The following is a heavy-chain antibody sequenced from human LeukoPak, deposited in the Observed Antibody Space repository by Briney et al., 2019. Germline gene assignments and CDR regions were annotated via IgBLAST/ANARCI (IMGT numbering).Heavy chain of an antibody. Sequence: SETLSLTCTVSGGSISSSSYYWGWIRQPPGKGLEWIGSIYYTGSTYSNPSLKSRVTISVDTSKNQFSLKLSSVTAADTAVYYCARAPITMVRGVIALYYYYYYMDVWGKGTTVTISS. CDR2: IYYTGST. D-gene: IGHD3-10*01. V-gene: IGHV4-39*01. CDR3: ARAPITMVRGVIALYYYYYYMDV. J-gene: IGHJ6*03. CDR1: GGSISSSSYY.